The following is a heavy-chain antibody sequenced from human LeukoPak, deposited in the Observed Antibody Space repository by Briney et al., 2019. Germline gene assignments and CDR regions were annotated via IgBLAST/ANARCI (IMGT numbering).Heavy chain of an antibody. CDR2: IKQDGSEK. J-gene: IGHJ4*02. V-gene: IGHV3-7*01. D-gene: IGHD6-13*01. Sequence: GGSLRLSCAASGFTFSSYWMSWVRQAPGKGLEWVANIKQDGSEKYYVDSVKGRFSISRDNAKNSLYLQMNSLRAEDTAVYYCARRWWQQLVVTLFDYWGQGTLVTVSS. CDR1: GFTFSSYW. CDR3: ARRWWQQLVVTLFDY.